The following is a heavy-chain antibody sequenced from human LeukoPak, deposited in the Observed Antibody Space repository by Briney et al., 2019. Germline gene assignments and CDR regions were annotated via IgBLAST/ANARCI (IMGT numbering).Heavy chain of an antibody. J-gene: IGHJ4*02. V-gene: IGHV3-66*01. D-gene: IGHD6-6*01. CDR2: IYRGGST. CDR3: AREGTSSLAY. Sequence: PGGFLRLSCAASGLTFYSYGMTWVRQAPGKGLEWVSVIYRGGSTYYADSVKGRFTISRDDSKNTMYLQMNSLRDEDSAVYYCAREGTSSLAYWGQGTLVTVSS. CDR1: GLTFYSYG.